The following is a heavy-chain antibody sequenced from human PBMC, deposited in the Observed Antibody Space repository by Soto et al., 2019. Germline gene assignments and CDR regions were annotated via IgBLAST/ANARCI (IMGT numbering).Heavy chain of an antibody. CDR3: ARETVATMLWDNWFDP. CDR2: IYYSGST. Sequence: SETLSLTCTVSGGSVSSGSYYWSWIRQPPGKGLEWIGYIYYSGSTNYNPSLKSRVTISVDTSKNQFSLKLSSVTAADTAVYYCARETVATMLWDNWFDPWGQGTLVTVSS. J-gene: IGHJ5*02. CDR1: GGSVSSGSYY. V-gene: IGHV4-61*01. D-gene: IGHD5-12*01.